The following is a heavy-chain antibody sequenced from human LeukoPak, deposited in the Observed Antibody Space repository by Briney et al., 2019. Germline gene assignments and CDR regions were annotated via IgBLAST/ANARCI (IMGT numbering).Heavy chain of an antibody. CDR3: AKVGGSGSSLDY. J-gene: IGHJ4*02. D-gene: IGHD3-10*01. V-gene: IGHV3-30*18. CDR2: ISYDRSNK. Sequence: GGSLRLSCAASGFTFSSYGMHWVRQAPGKGLEWVAVISYDRSNKYYADSVKGRFTISRDNSKNTLYLQMNSLRAEDTAVYYCAKVGGSGSSLDYWGQGTLVTVSS. CDR1: GFTFSSYG.